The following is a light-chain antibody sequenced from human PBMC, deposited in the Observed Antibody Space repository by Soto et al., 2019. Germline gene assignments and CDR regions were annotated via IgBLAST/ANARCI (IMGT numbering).Light chain of an antibody. CDR3: KQYNSYSYT. V-gene: IGKV1-5*01. Sequence: DIQMTQSPSTLSASVGDRVTITCRASQSISSCLAWYQQKPGTAPKLLIYDASSLESGVPSRFSGSGSGTEFTLTISSLQPDEFATYYCKQYNSYSYTFGQGTKLEIK. CDR2: DAS. CDR1: QSISSC. J-gene: IGKJ2*01.